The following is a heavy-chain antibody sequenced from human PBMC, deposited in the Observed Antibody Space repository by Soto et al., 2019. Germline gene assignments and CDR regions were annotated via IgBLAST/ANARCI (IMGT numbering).Heavy chain of an antibody. CDR1: GFTFSSYW. V-gene: IGHV3-74*01. Sequence: GGSLRLSCAASGFTFSSYWMHWVRQAPGKGLVWVSRINSDGSSTSYADSVKGRFTISRDNAKNTLYLQMNSLRAEDTAVYYCVCGTSVHYYYYGMDVWGQGTTVTVSS. J-gene: IGHJ6*02. D-gene: IGHD1-1*01. CDR3: VCGTSVHYYYYGMDV. CDR2: INSDGSST.